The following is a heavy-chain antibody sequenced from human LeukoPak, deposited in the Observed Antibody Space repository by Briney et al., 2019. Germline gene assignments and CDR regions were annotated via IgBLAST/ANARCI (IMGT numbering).Heavy chain of an antibody. D-gene: IGHD5-24*01. V-gene: IGHV3-21*01. CDR1: GFTFSSYS. Sequence: GGSLRLSCAASGFTFSSYSMNWVRQAPGKGLEWVSSISSSGSYIYYADSVKGRFTISRDNAKNSLYLQMNSLRAEDTAVYYCARDLGRDGYNLFDYWGQGTLVAVSS. CDR2: ISSSGSYI. J-gene: IGHJ4*02. CDR3: ARDLGRDGYNLFDY.